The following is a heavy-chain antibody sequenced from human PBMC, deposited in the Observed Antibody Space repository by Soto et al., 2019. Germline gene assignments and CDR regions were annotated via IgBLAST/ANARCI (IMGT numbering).Heavy chain of an antibody. J-gene: IGHJ6*02. Sequence: SETLSLTCAVSGGSISSGGYSWSWIRQPPGKGLEWIGYIYHSGSTYYNPSLKSRDTISVDRSKNQFSLKLSSVTAADTAVYYCARSPPQSYYYGMDVWGQGTTVTVSS. CDR3: ARSPPQSYYYGMDV. V-gene: IGHV4-30-2*01. CDR2: IYHSGST. CDR1: GGSISSGGYS.